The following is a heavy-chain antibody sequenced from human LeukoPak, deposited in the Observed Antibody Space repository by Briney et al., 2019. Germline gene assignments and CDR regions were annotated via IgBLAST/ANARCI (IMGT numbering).Heavy chain of an antibody. D-gene: IGHD3-3*01. Sequence: GGSLRLSCAASGFTFSSYAMSWVRQAPGKGLEWVSAISGSGGSTYYADSVKGRFTISRDNSKNTPYLQMNSLRAEDTAVYYCAKNYDFWSGSPFDYWGQGTLVTVSS. CDR3: AKNYDFWSGSPFDY. V-gene: IGHV3-23*01. CDR1: GFTFSSYA. J-gene: IGHJ4*02. CDR2: ISGSGGST.